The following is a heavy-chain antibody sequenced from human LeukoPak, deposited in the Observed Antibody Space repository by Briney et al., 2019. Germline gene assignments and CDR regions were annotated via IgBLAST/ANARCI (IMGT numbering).Heavy chain of an antibody. CDR2: VSASGITI. Sequence: GGSLRLSCVASGFTLSNHEMNWVRQAPGKGLEWASYVSASGITIHYADSVKGRFAISRDNAKNSLFLEMNSVRAEDTAVYYCARGGMVRGHRGWFDPWGQGTLVTVSS. CDR1: GFTLSNHE. J-gene: IGHJ5*02. V-gene: IGHV3-48*03. CDR3: ARGGMVRGHRGWFDP. D-gene: IGHD3-10*01.